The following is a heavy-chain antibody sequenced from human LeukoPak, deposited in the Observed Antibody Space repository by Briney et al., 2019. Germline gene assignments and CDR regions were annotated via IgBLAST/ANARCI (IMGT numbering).Heavy chain of an antibody. CDR2: INTNTGNP. CDR1: GYTFTSYA. Sequence: GASVKVSCKASGYTFTSYALNWVRQAPGQGLEWMGWINTNTGNPTYAQGFTGRFVFSLDTSVSTAYLQISSLKAEDTAVYYCARETHAVTTQGEDAFDIWGQGTMVTVSS. D-gene: IGHD4-17*01. CDR3: ARETHAVTTQGEDAFDI. J-gene: IGHJ3*02. V-gene: IGHV7-4-1*02.